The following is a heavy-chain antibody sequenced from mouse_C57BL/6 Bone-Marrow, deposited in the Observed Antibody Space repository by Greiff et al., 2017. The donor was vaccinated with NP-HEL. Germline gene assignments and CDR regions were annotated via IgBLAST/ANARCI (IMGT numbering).Heavy chain of an antibody. V-gene: IGHV1-7*01. CDR2: INPSSGYT. CDR3: ASSDYYGSSCEGYWYFDV. J-gene: IGHJ1*03. Sequence: QVQLQQSGAELAKPGASVKLSCKASGYTFTSYWMHWVKQRPGQGLEWIGYINPSSGYTKYNQKFKDKATLTADKSSSTAYMQLSSLTYEDSAVYYCASSDYYGSSCEGYWYFDVWGTGTTVTVSS. CDR1: GYTFTSYW. D-gene: IGHD1-1*01.